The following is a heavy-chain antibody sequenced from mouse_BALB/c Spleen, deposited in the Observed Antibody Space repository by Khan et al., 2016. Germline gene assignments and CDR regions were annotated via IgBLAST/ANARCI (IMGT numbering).Heavy chain of an antibody. CDR3: ARLYYYGSSYWYFDV. D-gene: IGHD1-1*01. Sequence: QIQLVQSGPELKKPGETVKISCKASGYTFTNYGMNWVKQAPGKGLKWMGWINTNTGEPTYAEEFKGRFAFSLETSASTAYLQINNLKNEDTATYFCARLYYYGSSYWYFDVWGAGTTVTVSS. CDR1: GYTFTNYG. V-gene: IGHV9-3*02. CDR2: INTNTGEP. J-gene: IGHJ1*01.